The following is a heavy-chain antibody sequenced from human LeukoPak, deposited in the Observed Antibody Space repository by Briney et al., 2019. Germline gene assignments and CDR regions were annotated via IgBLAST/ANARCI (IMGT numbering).Heavy chain of an antibody. V-gene: IGHV3-64D*06. CDR2: ISSNGGST. J-gene: IGHJ4*02. D-gene: IGHD1-1*01. CDR1: GFTFSGYA. CDR3: VKDMAGTTRGFDY. Sequence: GGSLRLSCSASGFTFSGYAMHWVRQAPGKGLEYVSAISSNGGSTYYADSVKGRFTISRDNSKNTLYLQMSSLRAEDTAVYYCVKDMAGTTRGFDYWGQGTLVTVSS.